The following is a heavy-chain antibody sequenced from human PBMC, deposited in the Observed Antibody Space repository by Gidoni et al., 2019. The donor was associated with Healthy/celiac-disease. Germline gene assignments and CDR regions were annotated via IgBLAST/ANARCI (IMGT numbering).Heavy chain of an antibody. J-gene: IGHJ3*02. CDR2: FEHEDGET. CDR1: VTTSTDLP. D-gene: IGHD2-15*01. CDR3: ATRSCSGGSCYVDAFDI. Sequence: QVQLLQSGAELKKPGASVKFSCKVSVTTSTDLPMHWVRQAPGKGLEWMGGFEHEDGETIYAQKFQGRVTMTEDTSTDTAYMELSSLRSEDTAVYYCATRSCSGGSCYVDAFDIWGQGTMVTVSS. V-gene: IGHV1-24*01.